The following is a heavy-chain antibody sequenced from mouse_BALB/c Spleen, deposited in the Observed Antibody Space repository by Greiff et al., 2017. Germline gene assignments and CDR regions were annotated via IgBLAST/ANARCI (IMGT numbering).Heavy chain of an antibody. D-gene: IGHD2-2*01. CDR1: GYTFTSYV. J-gene: IGHJ3*01. V-gene: IGHV1-14*01. Sequence: EVQLQQSGPELVKPGASVKMSCKASGYTFTSYVMHWVKQKPGQGLEWIGYINPYNDGTKYNEKFKGKATLTSDKSSSTAYMELSSLTSEDSAVYYCARGGGYDQFAYWGQGTLVTVSA. CDR3: ARGGGYDQFAY. CDR2: INPYNDGT.